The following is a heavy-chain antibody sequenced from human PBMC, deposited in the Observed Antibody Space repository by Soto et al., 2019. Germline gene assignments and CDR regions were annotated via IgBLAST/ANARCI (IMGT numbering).Heavy chain of an antibody. CDR2: INAGNGNT. D-gene: IGHD1-26*01. CDR1: GYTFTSCA. CDR3: ARGGILYWYFDL. Sequence: QVQLEQSGAEVKKPGASVKVTCKAYGYTFTSCAMHWVRQAHGLRLEWMGWINAGNGNTKYSQKFQGRVTITRDTSASTAYMELSSLRSEDTAVYYCARGGILYWYFDLWGRGTLVTVSS. J-gene: IGHJ2*01. V-gene: IGHV1-3*01.